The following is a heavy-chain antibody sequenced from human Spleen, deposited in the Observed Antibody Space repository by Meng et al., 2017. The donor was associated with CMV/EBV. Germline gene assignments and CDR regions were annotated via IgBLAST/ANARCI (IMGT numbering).Heavy chain of an antibody. CDR2: ISHDGDDK. V-gene: IGHV3-33*05. J-gene: IGHJ6*02. CDR3: ARDNDYYDDNGYYSYGMDV. D-gene: IGHD3-22*01. CDR1: GFSFSSSV. Sequence: GESLKISCAASGFSFSSSVMHWVRQAPGKGLEWVAAISHDGDDKFYADSVKGRFTISRDNAKNTLYLQLNRLRVDDTAVYYCARDNDYYDDNGYYSYGMDVWGPGTMVTVSS.